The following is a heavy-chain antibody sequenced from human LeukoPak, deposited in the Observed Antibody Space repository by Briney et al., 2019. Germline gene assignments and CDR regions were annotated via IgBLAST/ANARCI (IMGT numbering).Heavy chain of an antibody. CDR2: ISGSGGST. V-gene: IGHV3-23*01. CDR3: AKEEQLASFGY. J-gene: IGHJ4*02. Sequence: GGSLRLSCAASGFTFSSYAMSWVRQPPGKGLGWVSAISGSGGSTHYAGSVKGRFTISRDNSKNTLYLQMNSLRAKGPAVYYCAKEEQLASFGYWGQETLVTVSS. D-gene: IGHD6-6*01. CDR1: GFTFSSYA.